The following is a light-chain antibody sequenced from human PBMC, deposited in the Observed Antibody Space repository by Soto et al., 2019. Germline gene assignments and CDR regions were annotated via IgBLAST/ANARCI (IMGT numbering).Light chain of an antibody. CDR1: QSISSW. CDR2: DAS. CDR3: QQYNSYSPVLT. V-gene: IGKV1-5*01. Sequence: DIQMTQSPSTLSASVGDRVTITCRASQSISSWLAWYQQKPGKAPKLLIYDASSLESGVPPRFSGSGSGTEFTLTISSLQPDDFATYYCQQYNSYSPVLTFGGGTKVDIK. J-gene: IGKJ4*01.